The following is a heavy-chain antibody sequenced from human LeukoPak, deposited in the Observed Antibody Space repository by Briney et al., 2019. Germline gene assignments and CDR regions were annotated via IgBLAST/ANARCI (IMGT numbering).Heavy chain of an antibody. D-gene: IGHD2-15*01. J-gene: IGHJ4*02. Sequence: GESLRLSCAASTFTFSSYAMSWVRQAPGKGLEWVSAVSGSGGGTHYADSAKGRFTISRDNSKNTLYLQMNSLRAEDTAVYYCARVSGGGMGYWGQGTLVTVSS. V-gene: IGHV3-23*01. CDR2: VSGSGGGT. CDR3: ARVSGGGMGY. CDR1: TFTFSSYA.